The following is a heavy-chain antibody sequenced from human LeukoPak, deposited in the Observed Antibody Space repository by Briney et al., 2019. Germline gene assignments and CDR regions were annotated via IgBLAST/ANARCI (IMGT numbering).Heavy chain of an antibody. CDR3: ARGYGYSSSWYGY. V-gene: IGHV4-30-2*01. CDR2: IYHSGST. CDR1: GGSISSGGYY. D-gene: IGHD6-13*01. Sequence: RTSETLSLTCTVSGGSISSGGYYWSWIRQPPGKGLEWIGYIYHSGSTYYSPSLKTRVTISVDRSKNQLSLKLSSVTAADTAVYYCARGYGYSSSWYGYWGHGTLVTVSS. J-gene: IGHJ5*01.